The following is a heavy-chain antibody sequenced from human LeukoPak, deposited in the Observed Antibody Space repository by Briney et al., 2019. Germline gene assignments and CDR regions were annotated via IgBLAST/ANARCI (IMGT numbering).Heavy chain of an antibody. CDR1: GFTFDDYA. J-gene: IGHJ4*02. CDR3: AKVTKPGIAVAAHDY. CDR2: ISWNSGSI. V-gene: IGHV3-9*01. D-gene: IGHD6-19*01. Sequence: PGGSLRLSCAASGFTFDDYAMHWVRQAPGKGLEWVSGISWNSGSIGYADSVKGRFTISRDNSKNTLYLQMNSLRAEDTAVYYCAKVTKPGIAVAAHDYWGQGTLVTVSS.